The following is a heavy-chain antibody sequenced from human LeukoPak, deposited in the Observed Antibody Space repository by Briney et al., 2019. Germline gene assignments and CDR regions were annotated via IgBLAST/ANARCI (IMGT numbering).Heavy chain of an antibody. Sequence: QPGGSLRLSCAGSEFTFSSYSMHWVRQAPGKGLEWVSAISGSGRSTYYADSVTGRFTISRDNSKNTLYLQMHSLRAEDTAVYYCARTRRDIVVVPDAPFDYWGQGTLVTVSS. D-gene: IGHD2-2*01. V-gene: IGHV3-23*01. CDR1: EFTFSSYS. CDR3: ARTRRDIVVVPDAPFDY. CDR2: ISGSGRST. J-gene: IGHJ4*02.